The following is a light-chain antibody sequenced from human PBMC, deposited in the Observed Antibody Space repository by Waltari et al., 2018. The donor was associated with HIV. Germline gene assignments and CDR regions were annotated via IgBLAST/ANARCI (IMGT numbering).Light chain of an antibody. CDR2: WAS. CDR3: QQYYSTPNT. V-gene: IGKV4-1*01. CDR1: QSVLHSSNNKNY. J-gene: IGKJ3*01. Sequence: DIVMTQSPDSLAVSLGERATIHCKSSQSVLHSSNNKNYLAWYQQKPGQPPKLLIYWASTRESGVPDRFSGSGSGTDFTLTISSLQAEDVAVYYCQQYYSTPNTFGPGTKVDIK.